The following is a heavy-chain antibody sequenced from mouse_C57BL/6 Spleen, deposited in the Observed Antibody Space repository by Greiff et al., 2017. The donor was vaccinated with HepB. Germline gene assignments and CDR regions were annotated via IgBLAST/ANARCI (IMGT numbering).Heavy chain of an antibody. CDR2: IYPGSGST. J-gene: IGHJ2*01. V-gene: IGHV1-55*01. Sequence: QVHVKQPGTELVKPGASVKLSCKASGYTFTSYWITWVKQRPGQGLEWIGDIYPGSGSTNYNEKFKSKATLTVDTSSSTAYMQLSSLTSEDSAVYYCAHGDYFDYWGQGTTLTVSS. CDR3: AHGDYFDY. CDR1: GYTFTSYW.